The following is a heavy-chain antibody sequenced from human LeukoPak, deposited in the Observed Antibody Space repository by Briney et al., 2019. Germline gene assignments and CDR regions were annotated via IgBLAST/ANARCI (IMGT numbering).Heavy chain of an antibody. CDR2: INSDGSST. V-gene: IGHV3-74*01. J-gene: IGHJ4*02. CDR1: GFTFSSYW. Sequence: GGSLRLSCAASGFTFSSYWMHWVRQAPGKGLVWVSRINSDGSSTSYADSVKGRFTISRNNPKNSLYLQMNSLRAEDTAVYYCARNRGDPSYFDYWGQGTLVTVSS. D-gene: IGHD4-17*01. CDR3: ARNRGDPSYFDY.